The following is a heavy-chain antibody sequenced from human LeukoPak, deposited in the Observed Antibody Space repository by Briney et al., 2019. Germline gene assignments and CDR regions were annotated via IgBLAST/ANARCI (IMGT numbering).Heavy chain of an antibody. CDR2: ISWDGGST. D-gene: IGHD3-22*01. J-gene: IGHJ4*02. CDR1: GFTFDDYA. Sequence: PGRSLRLSCAASGFTFDDYAMHWVRQAPGKGLEWVSLISWDGGSTYYADSVKGRFTISRDNSKNSLYLQMNSLRAEDTALYYCAKDISPNYYDSSGIDYWGQGTLVTVSS. V-gene: IGHV3-43D*03. CDR3: AKDISPNYYDSSGIDY.